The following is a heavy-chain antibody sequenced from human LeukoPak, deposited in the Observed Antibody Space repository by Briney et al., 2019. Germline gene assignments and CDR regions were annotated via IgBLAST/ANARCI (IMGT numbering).Heavy chain of an antibody. CDR3: ARDLVAVAGDYYYYAMDV. CDR1: GFAFGDYA. D-gene: IGHD6-19*01. V-gene: IGHV3-49*04. CDR2: IRSKVFGGTT. Sequence: GGSLRPSCTASGFAFGDYAMSWVRQGPGKGLEWVGFIRSKVFGGTTEYAASVKGRFTISRDDSKSIAYLQMNSLKTEDTAVYYCARDLVAVAGDYYYYAMDVWGQGTTVTVSS. J-gene: IGHJ6*02.